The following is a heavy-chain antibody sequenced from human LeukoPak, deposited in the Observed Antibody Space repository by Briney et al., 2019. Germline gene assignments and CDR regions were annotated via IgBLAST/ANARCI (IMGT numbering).Heavy chain of an antibody. CDR3: ASGDTDY. CDR1: GGSISSYY. J-gene: IGHJ4*02. V-gene: IGHV4-59*01. Sequence: SETLSLTCTVSGGSISSYYWSWIRQPPGKGLEWIGYIYYSGSTNYNPSLKSRVTISVDTSKNQFSLKLSSVTAADTAVYYCASGDTDYWGQGTLVTVSS. CDR2: IYYSGST.